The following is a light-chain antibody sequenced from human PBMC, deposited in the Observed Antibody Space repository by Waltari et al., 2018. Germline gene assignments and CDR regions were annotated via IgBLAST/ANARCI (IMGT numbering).Light chain of an antibody. V-gene: IGKV1-39*01. Sequence: DIQMTQSPSSLSASVGDRVTITCRASQSISSYLNWYQQKPGKAPKLLIYAASSLQRGVPSRVRGSGSGTDFTLTISSLQPEDFATYYCQQSYSTPRPFGGGTKVEIK. CDR1: QSISSY. CDR3: QQSYSTPRP. CDR2: AAS. J-gene: IGKJ4*01.